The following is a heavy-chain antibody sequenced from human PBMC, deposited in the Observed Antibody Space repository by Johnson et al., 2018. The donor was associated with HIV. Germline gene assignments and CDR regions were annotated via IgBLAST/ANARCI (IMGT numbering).Heavy chain of an antibody. Sequence: VQLVESGGGVVRPGGSLRLSCAASGFTFDDYDMSWVRQAPGKGLEWVSGINWNGGSTGYADSVKGRFTISRDNAKNSLYLQMNSLRAGDTAVYYCARARRYSSSWPDAFDIWGQGTMVTVSS. CDR2: INWNGGST. V-gene: IGHV3-20*04. CDR3: ARARRYSSSWPDAFDI. D-gene: IGHD6-13*01. J-gene: IGHJ3*02. CDR1: GFTFDDYD.